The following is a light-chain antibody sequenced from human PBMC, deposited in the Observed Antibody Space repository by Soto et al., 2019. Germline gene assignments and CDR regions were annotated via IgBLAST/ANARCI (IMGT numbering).Light chain of an antibody. CDR1: QSVSSY. V-gene: IGKV3-11*01. Sequence: EIVLTQSPGTLSLSAGERATFSCRASQSVSSYLAWYQQKPGQAHRLLIYDAYNRATGIPARFSGSGSGTDFTLTIRSLDPEDFAVYYCKQRSNWPITCGQGTRVE. J-gene: IGKJ5*01. CDR3: KQRSNWPIT. CDR2: DAY.